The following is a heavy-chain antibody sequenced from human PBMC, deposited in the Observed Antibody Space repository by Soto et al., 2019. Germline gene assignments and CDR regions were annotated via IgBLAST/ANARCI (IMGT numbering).Heavy chain of an antibody. CDR1: GFTFNSYT. Sequence: GGSLRLSCAASGFTFNSYTMAWVRQXXGKGLEWVSSISGSGGSPSYADSVQGXXXISRDXSRNTLSLQMNSLRAEDTATYYCAKARCSGNSCYVPDYWGHGSLVTVSS. J-gene: IGHJ4*01. V-gene: IGHV3-23*01. D-gene: IGHD2-15*01. CDR2: ISGSGGSP. CDR3: AKARCSGNSCYVPDY.